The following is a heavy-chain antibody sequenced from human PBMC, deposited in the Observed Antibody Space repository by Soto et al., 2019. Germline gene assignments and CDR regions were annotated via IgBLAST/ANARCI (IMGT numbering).Heavy chain of an antibody. CDR1: GGSVSSGSYY. CDR2: IYYSGST. Sequence: QVQLQESGPGLVKPSETLSLTCTVSGGSVSSGSYYWSWIRQPPGKGLEWIGYIYYSGSTNYNPSLTRRVTISVYTSKNHFSLKLISVTAADTAVYSCARFIKLRFLAWNWFYPWGQGTLVTVSS. D-gene: IGHD3-3*01. V-gene: IGHV4-61*03. J-gene: IGHJ5*02. CDR3: ARFIKLRFLAWNWFYP.